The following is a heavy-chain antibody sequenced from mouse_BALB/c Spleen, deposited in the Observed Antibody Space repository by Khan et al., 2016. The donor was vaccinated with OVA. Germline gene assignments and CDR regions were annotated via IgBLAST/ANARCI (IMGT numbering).Heavy chain of an antibody. CDR1: GFSLTGFG. Sequence: QVQLKESGPGLVAPSQSMSITCTVSGFSLTGFGVNWVRQPPGKGLAWLGMIWGDGSTDSNSALKSRLNLSKDNSKSQVFLKMNSLQTNDTARYYCARAYYGNYREAMDYWGQGTSVTVSS. D-gene: IGHD2-10*01. CDR2: IWGDGST. V-gene: IGHV2-6-7*01. J-gene: IGHJ4*01. CDR3: ARAYYGNYREAMDY.